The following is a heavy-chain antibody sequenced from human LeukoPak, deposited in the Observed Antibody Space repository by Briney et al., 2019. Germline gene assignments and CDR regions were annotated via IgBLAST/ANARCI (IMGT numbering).Heavy chain of an antibody. D-gene: IGHD5-18*01. Sequence: GGSLRLSCAASGFTSSSYWMSWVRQAPGKGLEWVANIKQDGSEKYYVDSVKGRFTISRDNAKNSLYLQMNSLRAEDTAVYYCAREPTAMVTYYYMDVWGKGTTVTVSS. J-gene: IGHJ6*03. CDR2: IKQDGSEK. CDR3: AREPTAMVTYYYMDV. CDR1: GFTSSSYW. V-gene: IGHV3-7*01.